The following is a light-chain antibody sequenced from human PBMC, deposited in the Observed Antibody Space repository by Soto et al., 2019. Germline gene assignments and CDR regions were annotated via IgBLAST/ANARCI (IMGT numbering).Light chain of an antibody. CDR2: EGG. Sequence: QSALTQPASVSGSPGQSITISCTGTSSDVGNYNLVSWYQQYPGKAPKLMIYEGGKRPSGVSNRLSGSKSCNTASLTISGLQAEDEADYYCCSFALRSTLIFGGGTKLTVL. CDR1: SSDVGNYNL. J-gene: IGLJ2*01. CDR3: CSFALRSTLI. V-gene: IGLV2-23*01.